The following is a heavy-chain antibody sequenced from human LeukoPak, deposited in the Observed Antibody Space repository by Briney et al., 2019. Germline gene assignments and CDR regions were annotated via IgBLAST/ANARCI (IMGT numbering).Heavy chain of an antibody. V-gene: IGHV5-51*01. CDR2: IYPGDSDT. CDR1: GYSFTSYW. D-gene: IGHD5-24*01. J-gene: IGHJ4*02. Sequence: KVGEPLKISCKGSGYSFTSYWIGWVRQMPGKGLEWMGIIYPGDSDTRYSPSFQGQVTISADKSISTAYLQWSSLKASDTAMYYCARLARDGYNWIEFDYWGQGTLVTVSS. CDR3: ARLARDGYNWIEFDY.